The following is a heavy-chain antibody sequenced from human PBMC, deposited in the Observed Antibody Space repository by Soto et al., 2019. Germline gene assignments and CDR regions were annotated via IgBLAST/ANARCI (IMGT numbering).Heavy chain of an antibody. Sequence: QVQLVESGGGVVQPGRSLRLSCGASGFTFNNCGMHWVRQAPGKGLEWVAVIWYDGTNRYYVDFVKGRFTISRDNSKNTLYLQMNSLRSEYTAVYYCAKVHDSALINAGVRGHYYYGMDVWGQGTTVTVSS. CDR2: IWYDGTNR. CDR3: AKVHDSALINAGVRGHYYYGMDV. D-gene: IGHD3-10*01. J-gene: IGHJ6*02. CDR1: GFTFNNCG. V-gene: IGHV3-33*06.